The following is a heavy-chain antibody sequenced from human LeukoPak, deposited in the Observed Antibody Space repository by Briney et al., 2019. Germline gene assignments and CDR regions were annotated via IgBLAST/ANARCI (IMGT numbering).Heavy chain of an antibody. CDR3: AKDPRLAVAGYYFDY. D-gene: IGHD6-19*01. V-gene: IGHV3-23*01. J-gene: IGHJ4*02. CDR2: ISGSGGST. CDR1: GFTFSSYA. Sequence: PGGSLRLSCAASGFTFSSYAMSWVRQAPEKGLEWVSAISGSGGSTYYADSVKGRFTISRDNSKNTLYLQMNSLRAEDTAVYYCAKDPRLAVAGYYFDYWGQGTLVTVSS.